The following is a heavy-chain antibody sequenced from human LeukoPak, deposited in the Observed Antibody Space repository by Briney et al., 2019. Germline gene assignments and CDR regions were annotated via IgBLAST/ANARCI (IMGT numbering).Heavy chain of an antibody. CDR2: INQDGSEK. CDR3: ARGPTNGQAFDY. Sequence: GGSLRLSCEASGFTFSSYWMNWVRQAPGKGLEWVANINQDGSEKYYVDSVKGRFTISRDNAKNSLYLQMDSLRAEDTAVYYCARGPTNGQAFDYWGQGTLVSVSS. V-gene: IGHV3-7*01. D-gene: IGHD2-8*01. J-gene: IGHJ4*02. CDR1: GFTFSSYW.